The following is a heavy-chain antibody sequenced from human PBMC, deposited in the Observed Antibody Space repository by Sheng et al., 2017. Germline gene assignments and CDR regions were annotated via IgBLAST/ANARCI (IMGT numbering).Heavy chain of an antibody. CDR1: GFTFSSYA. Sequence: QVQLVESGGGVVQPGRSLRLSCAASGFTFSSYAMHWVRQAPGKGLEWVAVISYDGSNKYYADSVKGRFTISRDNSKNTLYLQMNSLRAEDTAVYYCARDNQDIVATIPGRTKGRYYYYGMDVWGQGTTVTVSS. CDR3: ARDNQDIVATIPGRTKGRYYYYGMDV. J-gene: IGHJ6*02. D-gene: IGHD5-12*01. V-gene: IGHV3-30*04. CDR2: ISYDGSNK.